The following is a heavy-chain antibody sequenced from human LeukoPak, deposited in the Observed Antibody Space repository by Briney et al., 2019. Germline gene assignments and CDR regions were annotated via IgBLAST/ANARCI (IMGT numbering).Heavy chain of an antibody. D-gene: IGHD2-2*02. J-gene: IGHJ4*02. CDR2: IYYSGST. V-gene: IGHV4-59*12. CDR1: GGSISSYY. Sequence: SETLSLTCTVSGGSISSYYWSWIRQPPGKGLEWIGYIYYSGSTNYNPSLKSRVTISVDTSKNQFSLKLSSVTAADTAVYYCTTDPPQGLYGDQDYWGQGTLVTVSS. CDR3: TTDPPQGLYGDQDY.